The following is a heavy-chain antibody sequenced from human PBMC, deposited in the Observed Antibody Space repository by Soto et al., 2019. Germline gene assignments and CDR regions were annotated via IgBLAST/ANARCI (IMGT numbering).Heavy chain of an antibody. CDR3: ARDKITGLFDY. V-gene: IGHV4-34*01. Sequence: QVQLQQWGAGLLKPSETLSLTCAVYGGSVSGYYWTWIRQPPGTGLEWIGEINHSGSTNYNPSLKSRVTISVDTSKNQCSLKLTSVTAADTAVYYCARDKITGLFDYWGQGTLVTVSS. CDR1: GGSVSGYY. J-gene: IGHJ4*02. CDR2: INHSGST. D-gene: IGHD2-8*02.